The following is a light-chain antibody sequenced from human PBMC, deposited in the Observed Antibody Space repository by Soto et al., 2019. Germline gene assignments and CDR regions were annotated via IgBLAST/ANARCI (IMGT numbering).Light chain of an antibody. CDR1: QSISNY. Sequence: EIVFTQSPSTLSLYPGKRATLSCRASQSISNYLIWYQQKPVQAPRLLIYDASKRATGIPGRFSGSGSGTDFTLTITRLEPEDFAFYYCHQRSNCPLTFGGGTKVDI. CDR3: HQRSNCPLT. J-gene: IGKJ4*01. CDR2: DAS. V-gene: IGKV3-11*01.